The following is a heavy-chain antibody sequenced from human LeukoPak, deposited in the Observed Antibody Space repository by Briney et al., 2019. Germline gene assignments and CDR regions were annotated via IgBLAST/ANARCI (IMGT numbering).Heavy chain of an antibody. CDR1: GGSFSGYY. Sequence: PSETLSPTCAVYGGSFSGYYWSWIRQPPGKGLEWIGGINHSGSTNYNPSLKSRVTISVDTSKNQFSLKLSSVTAADTAVYYCARTPGYYDSSGYSLNFDYWGQGTLVTVSS. CDR3: ARTPGYYDSSGYSLNFDY. V-gene: IGHV4-34*01. CDR2: INHSGST. J-gene: IGHJ4*02. D-gene: IGHD3-22*01.